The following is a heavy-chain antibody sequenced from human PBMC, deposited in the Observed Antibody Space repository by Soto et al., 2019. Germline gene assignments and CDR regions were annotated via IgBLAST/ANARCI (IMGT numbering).Heavy chain of an antibody. CDR1: GGSISSGGYY. J-gene: IGHJ4*02. V-gene: IGHV4-31*03. CDR2: IYYSGST. Sequence: SETLSLTCTVSGGSISSGGYYWSWIRQHPGKGLEWIGYIYYSGSTYYNPSLKSRVTISVDTSKNQFSLKLSSVTAADTAVYYCARLDIVATIDRYFDYWGQGTLVTVSS. D-gene: IGHD5-12*01. CDR3: ARLDIVATIDRYFDY.